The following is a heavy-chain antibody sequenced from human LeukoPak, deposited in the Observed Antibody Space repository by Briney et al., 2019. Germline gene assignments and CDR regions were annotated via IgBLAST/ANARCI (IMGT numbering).Heavy chain of an antibody. CDR2: ISHSGST. CDR1: GYSISSDYY. Sequence: SETLSLTCAVSGYSISSDYYWGWIRQPPGKGLEWIGSISHSGSTYYNPSLKSRVTISVDTSKYHFSLKLSSVTAADTAVYYCARNITMIVFDYWGQGTLVTVSS. D-gene: IGHD3-22*01. J-gene: IGHJ4*02. V-gene: IGHV4-38-2*01. CDR3: ARNITMIVFDY.